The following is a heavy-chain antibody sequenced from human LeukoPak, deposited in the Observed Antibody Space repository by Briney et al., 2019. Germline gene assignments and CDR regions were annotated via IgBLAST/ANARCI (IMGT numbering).Heavy chain of an antibody. D-gene: IGHD4-17*01. CDR2: ISGSGGTI. J-gene: IGHJ4*02. Sequence: GGSLRLSCAASGFTFSSYEMNWVRQAPGKGLEWVSYISGSGGTIYYADSVKGRFTISRDNAKNSLYLQMNSLRAEDTAVYYCARGLWGTVTTTVGYWGQGTLVTVSS. CDR1: GFTFSSYE. V-gene: IGHV3-48*03. CDR3: ARGLWGTVTTTVGY.